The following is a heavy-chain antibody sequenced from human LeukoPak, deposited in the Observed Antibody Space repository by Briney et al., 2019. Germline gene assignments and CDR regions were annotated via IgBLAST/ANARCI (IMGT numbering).Heavy chain of an antibody. Sequence: SETLSLTCTVSGGSISSYHWSWIRQPAGKGLEWIGHIYTSGKTDYNPSLKSRVTMSVDTSKNQFSLKLNSVTAADTAVYYCARVGDYALKDWGQGTLVTVSS. J-gene: IGHJ4*02. CDR3: ARVGDYALKD. V-gene: IGHV4-4*07. CDR1: GGSISSYH. CDR2: IYTSGKT. D-gene: IGHD3-16*01.